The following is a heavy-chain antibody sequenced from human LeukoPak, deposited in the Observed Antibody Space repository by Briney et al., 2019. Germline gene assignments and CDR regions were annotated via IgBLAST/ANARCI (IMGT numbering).Heavy chain of an antibody. CDR3: AREEYSSDWYGHDS. CDR2: IYYTGTT. D-gene: IGHD6-13*01. Sequence: PSETLSLTCTVSGCSISNTNYCWACMRQPPGRGLEWIGSIYYTGTTYDNPSLKSRVILSVDTSKNQFSLRLTSVTAADTAFYYCAREEYSSDWYGHDSWGQGTLVTVSS. CDR1: GCSISNTNYC. V-gene: IGHV4-39*07. J-gene: IGHJ4*02.